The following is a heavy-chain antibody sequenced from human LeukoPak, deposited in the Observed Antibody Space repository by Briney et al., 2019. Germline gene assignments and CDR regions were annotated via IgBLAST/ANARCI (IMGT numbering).Heavy chain of an antibody. CDR2: IYYSGST. Sequence: SETLSLTCTVSGGSISSSSYYWSWIRQPPGKGLEWIGSIYYSGSTYYNPSLKSRVTISVDTSKNQFSLKLSSVTAADTAVYYCARRGWYGSGSLDYWGQGTLVTVSS. J-gene: IGHJ4*02. CDR3: ARRGWYGSGSLDY. V-gene: IGHV4-39*01. D-gene: IGHD3-10*01. CDR1: GGSISSSSYY.